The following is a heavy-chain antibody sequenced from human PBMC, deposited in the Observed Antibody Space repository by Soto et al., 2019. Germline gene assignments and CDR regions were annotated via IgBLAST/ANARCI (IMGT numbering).Heavy chain of an antibody. V-gene: IGHV1-69*13. J-gene: IGHJ4*02. CDR1: GGTFSSYA. Sequence: ASVKVSCKASGGTFSSYAISWVRQAPGQGLEWMGGIIPIFGTANYAQKFQGRVTITADESTSTAYMELSSLRSEDTAVYYCASQYITIFGVVISAFDYWGQGTLVTVSS. CDR2: IIPIFGTA. D-gene: IGHD3-3*01. CDR3: ASQYITIFGVVISAFDY.